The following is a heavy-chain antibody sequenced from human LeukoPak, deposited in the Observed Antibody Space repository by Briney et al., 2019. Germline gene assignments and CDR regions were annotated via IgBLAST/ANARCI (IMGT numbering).Heavy chain of an antibody. CDR1: GFTFRSYS. Sequence: NPGGSLRLSCAASGFTFRSYSMNWVRQAPGKGLEWVSSISSSSTYINYADSVKGRFTISRDNAKNSLYLQMNSLRAEDTAVYYCARDRSPGNFDYWGQGTLVTVSS. CDR2: ISSSSTYI. J-gene: IGHJ4*02. D-gene: IGHD3-10*01. V-gene: IGHV3-21*01. CDR3: ARDRSPGNFDY.